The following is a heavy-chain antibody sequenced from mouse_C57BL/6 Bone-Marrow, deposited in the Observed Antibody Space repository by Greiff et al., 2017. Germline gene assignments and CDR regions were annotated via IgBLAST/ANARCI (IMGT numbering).Heavy chain of an antibody. Sequence: QVQLKESGPGLVAPSPCLSITCTVSGFSLTSYGVDWVRQSPGKGLEWLGVIWGVGSTNYKSALKSRLSISKDNSKSQVFLIMNSLQTYDTAMYYCASSLFAYWGQGPLVTVSA. J-gene: IGHJ3*01. CDR1: GFSLTSYG. V-gene: IGHV2-6*01. CDR2: IWGVGST. D-gene: IGHD6-2*01. CDR3: ASSLFAY.